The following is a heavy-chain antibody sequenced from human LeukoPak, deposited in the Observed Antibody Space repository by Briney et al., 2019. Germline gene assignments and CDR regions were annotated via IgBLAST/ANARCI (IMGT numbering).Heavy chain of an antibody. D-gene: IGHD3-22*01. V-gene: IGHV4-39*07. CDR1: GGSISSSSYY. CDR2: IYYSGST. CDR3: AVVAVGAFDI. Sequence: PSETLSLTCTVSGGSISSSSYYWGWIRQPPGKGLEWIGSIYYSGSTYYNPSLKSRVTISVDTSKNQFSLKLSSVTAADTAVYYCAVVAVGAFDIWGQGTMVTVSS. J-gene: IGHJ3*02.